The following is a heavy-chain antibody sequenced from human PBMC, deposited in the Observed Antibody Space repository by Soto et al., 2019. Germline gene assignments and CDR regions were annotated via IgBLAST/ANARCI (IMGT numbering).Heavy chain of an antibody. CDR3: TRTLTPNPAEYFQH. V-gene: IGHV1-46*03. J-gene: IGHJ1*01. CDR1: GYTFTRYY. CDR2: IKPSGGGT. Sequence: ASVKVSCKASGYTFTRYYMHWVRQAPGQGLEWIGMIKPSGGGTNYAQKIQGRVTMSRDTSTSTVYMKLSSLRTEDTAIFYCTRTLTPNPAEYFQHWGQGTLVTVSS. D-gene: IGHD3-16*01.